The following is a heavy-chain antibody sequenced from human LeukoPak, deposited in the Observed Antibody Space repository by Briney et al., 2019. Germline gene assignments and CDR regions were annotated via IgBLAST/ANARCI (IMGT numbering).Heavy chain of an antibody. D-gene: IGHD1-26*01. CDR1: GYTFTGYY. Sequence: ASVKVFCKASGYTFTGYYMHWVRQATGQGLEWMGWMNPNSGNTGYAQKFQGRVTMTRNTSISTAYMELSSLRSEDTAVYYCARDIKRSRARWENLGFDPWGQGTLVTVSS. CDR3: ARDIKRSRARWENLGFDP. CDR2: MNPNSGNT. V-gene: IGHV1-8*02. J-gene: IGHJ5*02.